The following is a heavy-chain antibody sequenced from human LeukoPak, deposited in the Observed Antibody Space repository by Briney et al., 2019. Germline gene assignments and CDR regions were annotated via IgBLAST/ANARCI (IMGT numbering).Heavy chain of an antibody. CDR1: GFTFSDYY. D-gene: IGHD3-3*01. CDR3: ASGERSGYLG. V-gene: IGHV3-11*01. J-gene: IGHJ4*02. CDR2: TSRSGTTI. Sequence: GGSLSLSCAASGFTFSDYYMSWIRQAPGKGLEWVSYTSRSGTTIYYADSVKGRFTISRDNAKNSLYLQMNSLRAEDTAVYYCASGERSGYLGWGQGTLVTVSS.